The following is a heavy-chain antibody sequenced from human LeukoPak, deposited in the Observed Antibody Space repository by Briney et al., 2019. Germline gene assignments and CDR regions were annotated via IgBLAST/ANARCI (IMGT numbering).Heavy chain of an antibody. CDR3: ARAPGAAAGCDY. V-gene: IGHV4-59*01. CDR2: IYYSGST. Sequence: PSETLSLTCTVSGGSISSYYWSWIRQPPGKGLEWIGYIYYSGSTNYNPSLKSRVTISVDTSKNQFSLKLSSVTAADTAVYYCARAPGAAAGCDYWGQGTLVTVSS. CDR1: GGSISSYY. D-gene: IGHD6-13*01. J-gene: IGHJ4*02.